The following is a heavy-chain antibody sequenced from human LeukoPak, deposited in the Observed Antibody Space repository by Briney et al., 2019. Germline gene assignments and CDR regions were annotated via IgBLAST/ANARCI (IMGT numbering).Heavy chain of an antibody. D-gene: IGHD3-9*01. CDR2: ISAYNGNT. CDR3: ARDVESYDILTGYYTDPLDY. CDR1: GYTFTIYG. J-gene: IGHJ4*02. V-gene: IGHV1-18*01. Sequence: ASVKVSCXASGYTFTIYGISWVRQARGQGLEWMGWISAYNGNTNYAQKLQGRVTMTTDTSTSTAYMELRSLRSDDTAVYYCARDVESYDILTGYYTDPLDYWGQGTLVTVSS.